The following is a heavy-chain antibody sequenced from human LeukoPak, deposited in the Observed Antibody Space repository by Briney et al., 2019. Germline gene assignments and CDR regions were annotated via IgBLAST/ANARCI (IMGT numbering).Heavy chain of an antibody. J-gene: IGHJ6*02. CDR1: GFTSDDYA. V-gene: IGHV3-9*02. CDR2: ISWNSGSI. CDR3: AKDMLYYYGMDV. Sequence: GGSLRLSCAASGFTSDDYAMHWVRQAPGKGLEWVSGISWNSGSIGYADSVKGRFTISRDNAKNSLYLQMNSLRAEDTALYYCAKDMLYYYGMDVWGQGTTVTVSS.